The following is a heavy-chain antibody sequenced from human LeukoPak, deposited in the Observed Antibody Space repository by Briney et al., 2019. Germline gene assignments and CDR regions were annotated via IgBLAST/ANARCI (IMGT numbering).Heavy chain of an antibody. CDR2: IIPIFGTA. V-gene: IGHV1-69*05. Sequence: GASVTVSFKASGGTFSSYAISWVRQAPGQGLEWMGGIIPIFGTANYAQKFQGRVTITTDESTSTAYMELSSLRSEDTAAYYCARDTSPFGELSRFDPWGQGTLVTVSS. D-gene: IGHD3-10*01. J-gene: IGHJ5*02. CDR1: GGTFSSYA. CDR3: ARDTSPFGELSRFDP.